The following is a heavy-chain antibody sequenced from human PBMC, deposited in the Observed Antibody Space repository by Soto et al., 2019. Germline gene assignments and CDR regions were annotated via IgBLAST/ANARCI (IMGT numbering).Heavy chain of an antibody. CDR2: INPSGGST. CDR3: ARANLLNYYDSSGYHDY. V-gene: IGHV1-46*01. J-gene: IGHJ4*02. D-gene: IGHD3-22*01. Sequence: ASVKVSCKASGYTFTSYYMHWVRQAPGQGLEWMGIINPSGGSTSYAQKFQGRVTMTRDTSTSTVYMELSSLRSEDTAVYYCARANLLNYYDSSGYHDYWGQGTLVTVSS. CDR1: GYTFTSYY.